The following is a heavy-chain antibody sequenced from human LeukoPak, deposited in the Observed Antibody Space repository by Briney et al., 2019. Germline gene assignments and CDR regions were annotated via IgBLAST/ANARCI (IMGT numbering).Heavy chain of an antibody. J-gene: IGHJ4*02. CDR1: GGSISSGDYY. Sequence: SQTLSLTCTVSGGSISSGDYYWSWIRQPPGKGLEWIGYIYYSGRTHYNPSLKSRVTISVDTSKNQFSLKLSSVTAADTAVYYCASTDWNYARWGQGILVTVSS. CDR2: IYYSGRT. CDR3: ASTDWNYAR. V-gene: IGHV4-30-4*01. D-gene: IGHD1-7*01.